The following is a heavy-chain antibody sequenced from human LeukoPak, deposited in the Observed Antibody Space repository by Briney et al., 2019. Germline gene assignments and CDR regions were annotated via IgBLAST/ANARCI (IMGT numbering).Heavy chain of an antibody. D-gene: IGHD2-15*01. CDR1: GYTFITYY. V-gene: IGHV1-46*01. J-gene: IGHJ4*02. CDR2: INPSGGST. Sequence: ASVKVSCKAFGYTFITYYMHWVRQAPGQGLEWMGIINPSGGSTFYAQKFQGRVTMTRDTSTSTVYMELSSLRSGDTAVYYCARRYCSGGSCSFEYWGQGTLVTVSS. CDR3: ARRYCSGGSCSFEY.